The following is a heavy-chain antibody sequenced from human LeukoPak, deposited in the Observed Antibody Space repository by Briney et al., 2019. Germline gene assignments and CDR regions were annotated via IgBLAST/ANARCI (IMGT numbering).Heavy chain of an antibody. V-gene: IGHV3-74*01. J-gene: IGHJ4*02. CDR2: IDSDGRRI. Sequence: PGGSLRLSCEASGLTFSSYWMHWVRQVPGKGLVWVSRIDSDGRRISYVDSVKGRFTISRDNAKNTLYLQMNSLRAEDTAVYYCAGGRDSTELYFDSWGQGTLVTVSS. CDR3: AGGRDSTELYFDS. D-gene: IGHD2/OR15-2a*01. CDR1: GLTFSSYW.